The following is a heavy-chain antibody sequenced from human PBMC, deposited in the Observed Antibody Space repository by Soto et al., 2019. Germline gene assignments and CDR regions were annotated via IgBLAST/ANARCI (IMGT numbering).Heavy chain of an antibody. Sequence: ASVKVSCKASGYTFTGYYMHWVRQAPGQGLEWMGWINPNSGSTNYAQKFQGRVTMTRDTSISTAYMELSRLRSDDTAVYYCARRAPADTSCFQHWGQGTLVTVSS. CDR1: GYTFTGYY. CDR3: ARRAPADTSCFQH. D-gene: IGHD2-2*01. CDR2: INPNSGST. V-gene: IGHV1-2*02. J-gene: IGHJ1*01.